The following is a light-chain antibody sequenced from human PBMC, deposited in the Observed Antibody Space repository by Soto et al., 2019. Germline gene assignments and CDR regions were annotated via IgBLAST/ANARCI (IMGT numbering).Light chain of an antibody. V-gene: IGLV1-47*02. CDR3: AAWDDSVSGRV. CDR1: GSNIGPNY. J-gene: IGLJ3*02. Sequence: QSVLTQPPSASGTPGQRVTMSCSGSGSNIGPNYVYWFQQFPGTAPKLLIYNNDQRPSGVPDRFSGSKSGTSASLDSSGLRSEDEADYYCAAWDDSVSGRVFGGGTKLTVL. CDR2: NND.